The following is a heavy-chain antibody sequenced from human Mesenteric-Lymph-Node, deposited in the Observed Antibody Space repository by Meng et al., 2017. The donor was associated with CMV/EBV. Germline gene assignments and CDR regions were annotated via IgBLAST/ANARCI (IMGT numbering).Heavy chain of an antibody. D-gene: IGHD3-22*01. CDR3: ARFTYYDSSGYPLYYFDY. CDR2: IIPILGIA. V-gene: IGHV1-69*04. Sequence: TFSSYAISWGRQAPGQGLEWMGRIIPILGIANYAQKFQGRVTITADKSTSTAYMELSSLRSEDTAVYYCARFTYYDSSGYPLYYFDYWGQGTLVTVSS. J-gene: IGHJ4*02. CDR1: TFSSYA.